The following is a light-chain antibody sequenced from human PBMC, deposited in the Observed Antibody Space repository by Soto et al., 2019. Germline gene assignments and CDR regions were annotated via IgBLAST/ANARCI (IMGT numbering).Light chain of an antibody. CDR1: QGISSW. Sequence: DIQMTQSPSSVSASVGDRVTITCRASQGISSWLAWYQQKPGKAPKLLIYAAARLQSGVPSGCGGTGYGTDFTLSTSSLQPEDFATYYCQRANSFPYHFGQGTKPEIK. J-gene: IGKJ2*01. V-gene: IGKV1-12*01. CDR3: QRANSFPYH. CDR2: AAA.